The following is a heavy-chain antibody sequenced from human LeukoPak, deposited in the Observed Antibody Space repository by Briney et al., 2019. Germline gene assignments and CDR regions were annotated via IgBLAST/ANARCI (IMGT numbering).Heavy chain of an antibody. CDR2: IRYDGSNK. J-gene: IGHJ5*02. D-gene: IGHD1-7*01. CDR1: GFTFSRYG. CDR3: AKHLAAGTTGGDWFDP. V-gene: IGHV3-30*02. Sequence: GGSLRLSCAASGFTFSRYGMHWVRQAPGKGLEWVAFIRYDGSNKYYADSVKGRFTISRDNSKNTLYLQMNSLRAEDTAVYYCAKHLAAGTTGGDWFDPWGQGTLVTVSS.